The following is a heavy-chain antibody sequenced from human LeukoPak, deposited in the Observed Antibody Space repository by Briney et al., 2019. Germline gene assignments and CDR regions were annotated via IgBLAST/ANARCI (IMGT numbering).Heavy chain of an antibody. CDR2: IYYTGST. Sequence: ASETLSLTCTVSGGSISGYYWSWIRQPPGKGLEWIGYIYYTGSTNYNPSLKSRVIISVDTSKNQFSLKVSSVSAADTAVYYCVRSKGGTYGWFDPWGQGTLVTVSS. CDR1: GGSISGYY. CDR3: VRSKGGTYGWFDP. D-gene: IGHD2-15*01. V-gene: IGHV4-59*01. J-gene: IGHJ5*02.